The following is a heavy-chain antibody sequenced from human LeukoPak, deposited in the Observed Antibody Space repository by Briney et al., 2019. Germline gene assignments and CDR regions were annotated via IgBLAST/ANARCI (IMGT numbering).Heavy chain of an antibody. V-gene: IGHV3-23*01. J-gene: IGHJ6*03. CDR1: GFTFSSYA. CDR2: ISGSGGST. D-gene: IGHD2-2*01. Sequence: PGGSLRLSCAASGFTFSSYAMSWVRQAPGKGLEWVSAISGSGGSTHYADSVKGRFTISRDNSKNTLYLQMNSLRAEDTAVYYCAKGRDCSSTSCHYYYYYYYMDVWGKGTTVTVSS. CDR3: AKGRDCSSTSCHYYYYYYYMDV.